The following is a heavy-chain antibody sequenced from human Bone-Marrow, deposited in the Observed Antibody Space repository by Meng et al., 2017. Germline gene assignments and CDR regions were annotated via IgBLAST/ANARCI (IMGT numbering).Heavy chain of an antibody. V-gene: IGHV3-48*03. Sequence: GGPLRLSCAASGFTFSSYEMNWVRQAPGKGLEWVSYISSSGSTIYYADSVKGRFTISRDNAKNSLYLQMNSLRAEDTAVYYCARGLVFGLYYYYGMDVWGQGTTVTVSS. J-gene: IGHJ6*02. CDR3: ARGLVFGLYYYYGMDV. CDR1: GFTFSSYE. D-gene: IGHD3-16*01. CDR2: ISSSGSTI.